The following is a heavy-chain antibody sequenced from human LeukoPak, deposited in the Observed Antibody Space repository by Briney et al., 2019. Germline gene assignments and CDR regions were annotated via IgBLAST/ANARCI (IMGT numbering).Heavy chain of an antibody. J-gene: IGHJ4*02. CDR2: IWYDGSDK. CDR3: AKDRGNYHTSGSDY. Sequence: PGGSLRLSCAASGFTFNNYGMHWVRQAPGKGLDWVAVIWYDGSDKYSADSVKGRFTISRDNSKNTLFLQMNSLRADDTAVYYCAKDRGNYHTSGSDYWGQGTLVTVSS. CDR1: GFTFNNYG. D-gene: IGHD1-7*01. V-gene: IGHV3-33*06.